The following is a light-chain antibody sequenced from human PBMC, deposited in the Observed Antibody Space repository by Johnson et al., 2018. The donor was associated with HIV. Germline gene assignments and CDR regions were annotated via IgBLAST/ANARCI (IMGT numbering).Light chain of an antibody. CDR2: ENN. CDR3: GTWDSSLSTYV. CDR1: SSNIGNNY. V-gene: IGLV1-51*02. J-gene: IGLJ1*01. Sequence: QSVLTQPPSVSAAPGQKVTISCSGSSSNIGNNYVSWYRHFPGTAPKLLIYENNKRPSGIPDRFSGSKSGPSATLGITGLQTGDEADYYCGTWDSSLSTYVFGTGTKVTVL.